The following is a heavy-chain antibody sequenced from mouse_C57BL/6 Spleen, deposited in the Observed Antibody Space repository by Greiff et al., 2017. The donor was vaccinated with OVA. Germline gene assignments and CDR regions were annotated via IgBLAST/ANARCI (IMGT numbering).Heavy chain of an antibody. CDR1: GFTFSSYA. V-gene: IGHV5-4*03. D-gene: IGHD3-3*01. Sequence: EVKLQESGGGLVKPGGSLKLSCAASGFTFSSYAMSWVRQTPEKRLEWVATISDGGSYTYYPDNVKGRFTISRDNATNNLYMQMSHLKSEDTARYYCASGRAGVYCLDYGGQGTTLTVSS. CDR2: ISDGGSYT. J-gene: IGHJ2*01. CDR3: ASGRAGVYCLDY.